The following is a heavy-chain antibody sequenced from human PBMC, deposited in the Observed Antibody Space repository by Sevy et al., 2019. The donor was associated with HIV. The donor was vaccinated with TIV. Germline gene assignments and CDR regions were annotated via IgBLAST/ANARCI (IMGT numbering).Heavy chain of an antibody. D-gene: IGHD6-13*01. V-gene: IGHV3-72*01. CDR1: GFTFSDHY. CDR2: TRNKADGYTT. J-gene: IGHJ4*02. CDR3: ATHAGIAAAGRVFDY. Sequence: GGSLRLSCVASGFTFSDHYMEWVRQTPGKGLEWVGRTRNKADGYTTEYAASVKGRFTISRDESKNSLYVQMNSLKTEDTAVYYCATHAGIAAAGRVFDYWGQGTLVTVSS.